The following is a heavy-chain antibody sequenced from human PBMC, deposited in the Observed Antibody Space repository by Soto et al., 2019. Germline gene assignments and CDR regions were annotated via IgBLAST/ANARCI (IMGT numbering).Heavy chain of an antibody. CDR3: ARDLFYGMDV. J-gene: IGHJ6*02. CDR1: GFTFSYYF. CDR2: ISSSGSDI. V-gene: IGHV3-11*01. Sequence: PGGSLRLSCAASGFTFSYYFLTWIRQAPGKGLGWVSYISSSGSDIYYADSVKGRFTISRDNAQNSLYLQMNSLRAEDTAVYYCARDLFYGMDVWGQGTTVTVSS.